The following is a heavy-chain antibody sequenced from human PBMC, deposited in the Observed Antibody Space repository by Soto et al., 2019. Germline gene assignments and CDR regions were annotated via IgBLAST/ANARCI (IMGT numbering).Heavy chain of an antibody. CDR3: ASPYGDYVH. CDR2: IIPIFGTA. Sequence: GASGKGSSKASGGTLSSYAISWVRQAPGQGLEWMGGIIPIFGTANYAQKFQGRVTITADESTSTAYMELSSLRSEDTAVYYCASPYGDYVHWGQGTLVTVSS. J-gene: IGHJ4*02. V-gene: IGHV1-69*13. CDR1: GGTLSSYA. D-gene: IGHD4-17*01.